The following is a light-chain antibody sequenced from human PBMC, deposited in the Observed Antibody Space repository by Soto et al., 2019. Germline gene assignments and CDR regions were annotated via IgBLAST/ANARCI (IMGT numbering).Light chain of an antibody. J-gene: IGLJ1*01. CDR2: GVK. V-gene: IGLV2-14*01. CDR3: CSYTTSYFDV. Sequence: QSALTQPASVSGSPGQSITISCTGSGRDIGAYNYVSWYQQHPGKAPKLIIYGVKNRPSGVSNRFSASKSAFTASLTIYGIQAEDEADYYCCSYTTSYFDVFGQGTKVTVL. CDR1: GRDIGAYNY.